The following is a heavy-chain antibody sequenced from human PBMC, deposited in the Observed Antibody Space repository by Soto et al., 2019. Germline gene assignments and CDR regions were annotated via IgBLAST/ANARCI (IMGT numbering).Heavy chain of an antibody. CDR2: ISGSGGST. CDR3: AKDIEVGMYYFDY. D-gene: IGHD1-26*01. V-gene: IGHV3-23*01. Sequence: EVQLLESGGGLVQPGGSLRLSCAASGFTFSSYAMSWVRQAPGKGLEWVSAISGSGGSTYYADSVKGRFTISRDNSKHTLYLQMNSLRAEDTAVYYCAKDIEVGMYYFDYWGQGTLVTVSS. CDR1: GFTFSSYA. J-gene: IGHJ4*02.